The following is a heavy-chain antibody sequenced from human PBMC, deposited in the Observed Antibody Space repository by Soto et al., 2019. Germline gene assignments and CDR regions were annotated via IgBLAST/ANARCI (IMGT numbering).Heavy chain of an antibody. CDR2: IYYSGST. CDR1: GGSISSSSYY. D-gene: IGHD3-3*01. J-gene: IGHJ4*02. CDR3: ASLRFLEWFHPYFDY. Sequence: QLQLQESGPGLVKPSETLSLTCTVSGGSISSSSYYWGWIRQPPGKGLEWIGSIYYSGSTYYNPSLKSRVTISVDTSKNQFSLKLSSVTAADTAVYYCASLRFLEWFHPYFDYWGQGTLVTVSS. V-gene: IGHV4-39*01.